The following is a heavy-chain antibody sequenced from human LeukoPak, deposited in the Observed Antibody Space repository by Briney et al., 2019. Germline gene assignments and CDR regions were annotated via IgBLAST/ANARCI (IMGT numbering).Heavy chain of an antibody. CDR3: ARTNIAARLSYYYMDV. CDR2: VIPIFGTA. Sequence: SVKVSCKASGGTFSSYAISWVRQAPGQGLEWMGRVIPIFGTANYAQKFQGRVTITTDESTSTAYMELSSLRSEDTAVYYCARTNIAARLSYYYMDVWGKGTTVTVSS. CDR1: GGTFSSYA. V-gene: IGHV1-69*05. J-gene: IGHJ6*03. D-gene: IGHD6-6*01.